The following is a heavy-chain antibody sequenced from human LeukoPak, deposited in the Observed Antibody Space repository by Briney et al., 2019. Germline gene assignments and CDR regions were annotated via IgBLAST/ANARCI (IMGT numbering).Heavy chain of an antibody. D-gene: IGHD5-12*01. CDR1: GFTFSNAW. CDR3: TPTNIVATTKFGY. V-gene: IGHV3-15*01. CDR2: IKSKTDGGTT. J-gene: IGHJ4*02. Sequence: GGSLRLSCAASGFTFSNAWMSWVRQAPGKGLEWVGRIKSKTDGGTTDYAAPVKGRFTISRDDSKNTLYLQMNSLKTEDTAVYYCTPTNIVATTKFGYWGQGTLVTVSS.